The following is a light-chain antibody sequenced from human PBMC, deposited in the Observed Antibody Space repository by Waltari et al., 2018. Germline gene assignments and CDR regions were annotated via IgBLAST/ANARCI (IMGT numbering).Light chain of an antibody. Sequence: DIQMTQSPSSVSASVGDRVTITCRASQPISTSLAWYQQKPGTAPKLLIYAASNLQSGVPSRFSGSGSGTYFTLTIRSLQPEDFATYYCHQANSFPVTFGGGTKVEIK. CDR2: AAS. J-gene: IGKJ4*01. CDR1: QPISTS. V-gene: IGKV1-12*01. CDR3: HQANSFPVT.